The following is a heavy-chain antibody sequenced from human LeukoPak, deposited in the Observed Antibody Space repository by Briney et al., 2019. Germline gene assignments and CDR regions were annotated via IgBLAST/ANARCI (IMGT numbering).Heavy chain of an antibody. CDR3: AREVVIFPDYYYYGMDV. CDR1: GFPFRDCY. CDR2: ISRSGDSL. Sequence: PGGSLRLSCAASGFPFRDCYMTWIHQAPGKGLEWISYISRSGDSLYYADSVEGRFTISRDNAKNSLFLQMNSLRADDTAVYYCAREVVIFPDYYYYGMDVWGQGTTVTVSS. D-gene: IGHD3-9*01. J-gene: IGHJ6*02. V-gene: IGHV3-11*01.